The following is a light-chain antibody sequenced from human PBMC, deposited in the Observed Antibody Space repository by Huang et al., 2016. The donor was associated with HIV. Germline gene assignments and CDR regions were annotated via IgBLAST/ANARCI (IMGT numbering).Light chain of an antibody. J-gene: IGKJ2*01. CDR3: QQYNNWPRET. V-gene: IGKV3-15*01. CDR1: QSISKN. Sequence: EIVMTQSPATLSVSPGDRVTLSCRASQSISKNLAGYQQKPGQSPRLLVYGASTRAIGIPPRFSGSGSGTEFTLTINSLQSEDFAVYFCQQYNNWPRETFGQGTKLDIK. CDR2: GAS.